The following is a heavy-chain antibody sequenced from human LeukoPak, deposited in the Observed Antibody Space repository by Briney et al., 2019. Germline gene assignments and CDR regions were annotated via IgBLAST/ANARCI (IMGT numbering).Heavy chain of an antibody. V-gene: IGHV4-59*01. CDR2: ISDSGST. CDR3: SRWGAVNGFDI. Sequence: SETLSLTCTVSGGSISSFYWSWIRQSPGKGLEWIAYISDSGSTNYKSSLKSRVTISIDTSRNQLSLNLTSVTPADTAVYYCSRWGAVNGFDIWGQGTMVTVSS. CDR1: GGSISSFY. D-gene: IGHD3-16*01. J-gene: IGHJ3*02.